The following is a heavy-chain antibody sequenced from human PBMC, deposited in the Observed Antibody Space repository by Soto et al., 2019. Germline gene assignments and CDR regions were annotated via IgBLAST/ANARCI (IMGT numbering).Heavy chain of an antibody. V-gene: IGHV4-34*01. CDR1: GGSFSGYY. J-gene: IGHJ5*02. D-gene: IGHD3-10*01. CDR3: ARERFNMIQRVVTSRWSDP. CDR2: INHSGST. Sequence: SETLSLTCAVYGGSFSGYYWTWIRQPPGTGLEWIGEINHSGSTNYNPSLKSRVTISVDTSKNQFSLKLTSVTAADTATYYCARERFNMIQRVVTSRWSDPWGQGALVTVS.